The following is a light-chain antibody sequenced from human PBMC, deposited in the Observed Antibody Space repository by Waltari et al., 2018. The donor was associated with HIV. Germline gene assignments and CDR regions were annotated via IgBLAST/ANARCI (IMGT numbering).Light chain of an antibody. J-gene: IGKJ1*01. V-gene: IGKV4-1*01. CDR2: WAS. CDR1: QSVLYSSNNKNY. CDR3: QQYYDSPWT. Sequence: DFVMTQSPDSLAVSLGERATINCKSSQSVLYSSNNKNYLAWYQQKPGQPPKLLIYWASTRESGVPDRFSGSGSGTDFTLTISSLQAADVAVYYCQQYYDSPWTFGQGTKVEIK.